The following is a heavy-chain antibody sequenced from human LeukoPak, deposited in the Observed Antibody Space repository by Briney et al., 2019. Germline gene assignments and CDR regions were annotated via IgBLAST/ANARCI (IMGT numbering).Heavy chain of an antibody. CDR2: VYYTGST. CDR3: ARHRVRVGQWTGFDY. D-gene: IGHD3/OR15-3a*01. J-gene: IGHJ4*02. Sequence: PSETLSLICTVSGGSISSYYWSWIRQPPGKGLEWIGYVYYTGSTNYSPSLNSRLTISVDTAKNQFSLKLSSGTAADTAVYYCARHRVRVGQWTGFDYWGQGTLVTVSS. CDR1: GGSISSYY. V-gene: IGHV4-59*08.